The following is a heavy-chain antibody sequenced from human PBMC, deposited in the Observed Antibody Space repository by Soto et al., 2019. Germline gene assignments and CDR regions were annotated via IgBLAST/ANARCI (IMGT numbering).Heavy chain of an antibody. Sequence: SETLSLTCTVSGGSISSSIYYWGWIRQPPGKGLEWIGSIYYSGSTYYNPSLKSRVTISVDTSKNQFSLKLSSVTAADTAVYYCARGGVFLCGGDCYSPEYCYFDLWGRGTLVTVSS. CDR2: IYYSGST. V-gene: IGHV4-39*07. CDR1: GGSISSSIYY. D-gene: IGHD2-21*02. CDR3: ARGGVFLCGGDCYSPEYCYFDL. J-gene: IGHJ2*01.